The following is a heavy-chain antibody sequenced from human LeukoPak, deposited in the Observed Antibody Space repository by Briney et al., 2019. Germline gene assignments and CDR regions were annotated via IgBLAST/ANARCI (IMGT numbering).Heavy chain of an antibody. D-gene: IGHD3-22*01. CDR1: GGSISSGGYS. CDR3: ARGRPLDYYYFSGREHYFDY. Sequence: SETLSLTCAVSGGSISSGGYSWSWIRQPPGKGLEWIGYIYHSGSTYYNPSLKSRVTISVDRSKNQFSLKLSSVTAADTAVYYCARGRPLDYYYFSGREHYFDYWGQGTLVTVSS. CDR2: IYHSGST. J-gene: IGHJ4*02. V-gene: IGHV4-30-2*01.